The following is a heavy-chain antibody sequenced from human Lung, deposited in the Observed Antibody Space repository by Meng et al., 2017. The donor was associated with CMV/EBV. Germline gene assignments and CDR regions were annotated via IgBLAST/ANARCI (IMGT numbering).Heavy chain of an antibody. J-gene: IGHJ6*02. Sequence: GGSLRLSFAASGFTFRNYWMSWVRQAPGKGLEWVANIKGDGSDKGYVDSVKGRFTISRDNAMNSLYMEMNSLRAEDTAVYYCVPHDCAMDVWGQGTTVTVSS. V-gene: IGHV3-7*01. CDR1: GFTFRNYW. CDR2: IKGDGSDK. CDR3: VPHDCAMDV.